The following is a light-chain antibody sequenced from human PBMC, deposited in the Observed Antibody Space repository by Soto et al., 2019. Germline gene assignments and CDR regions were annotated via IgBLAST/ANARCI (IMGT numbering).Light chain of an antibody. CDR3: HQYYSTPFT. CDR2: WAS. V-gene: IGKV4-1*01. Sequence: DIVMTQSPDSLAVSLGERATINCKSSQSVLYSSNNKNYLAWYQQKPGQPPKLLIYWASTRESGVPDRFSGSGSGTDFTLTISRLQAEDVAVYYCHQYYSTPFTFGPGTKVGI. J-gene: IGKJ3*01. CDR1: QSVLYSSNNKNY.